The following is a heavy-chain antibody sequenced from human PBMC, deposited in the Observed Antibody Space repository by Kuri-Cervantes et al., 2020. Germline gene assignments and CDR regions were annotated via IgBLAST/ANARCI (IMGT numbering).Heavy chain of an antibody. CDR1: GFTFSSYE. J-gene: IGHJ6*03. V-gene: IGHV3-48*03. D-gene: IGHD1-7*01. Sequence: GESPKIPWPASGFTFSSYEMNWVRQAPGKGLVRVSYISSSGSTIYYPGSVKGRFTISRENAKNSLYLQMNSRRAGDTAVYYCARAEGGDLELRGEGYYMDVWGKGTTVTVSS. CDR2: ISSSGSTI. CDR3: ARAEGGDLELRGEGYYMDV.